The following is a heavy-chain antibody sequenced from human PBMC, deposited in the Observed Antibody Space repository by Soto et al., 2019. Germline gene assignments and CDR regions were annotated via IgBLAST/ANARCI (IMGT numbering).Heavy chain of an antibody. V-gene: IGHV1-69*13. CDR1: GGTFSSYA. J-gene: IGHJ3*02. D-gene: IGHD3-10*01. Sequence: SVKVSCKATGGTFSSYAISWVRQAPGQGLEWMGGIIPIFGTANYAQKFQGRVTITADESTSTAYMELSSLRSEDTAVYYCARHGELWFGELLLDAFDIWGQGTMVTVSS. CDR2: IIPIFGTA. CDR3: ARHGELWFGELLLDAFDI.